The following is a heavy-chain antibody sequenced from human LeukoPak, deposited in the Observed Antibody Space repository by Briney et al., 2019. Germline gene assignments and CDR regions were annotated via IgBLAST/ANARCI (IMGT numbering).Heavy chain of an antibody. J-gene: IGHJ5*02. CDR2: IYTSGST. Sequence: SETLSLTCTVSGGSISSYYWSWIRQPAGKGLEWIGRIYTSGSTNYNPSLKSRVTMSVDTSRNQFSLKLSSVTAADTAVYYCARTEYTYGDYNWFDPWGQGTLVTVSS. CDR3: ARTEYTYGDYNWFDP. V-gene: IGHV4-4*07. CDR1: GGSISSYY. D-gene: IGHD4-17*01.